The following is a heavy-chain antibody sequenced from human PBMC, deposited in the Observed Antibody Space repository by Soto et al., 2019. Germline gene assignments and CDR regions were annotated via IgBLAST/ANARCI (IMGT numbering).Heavy chain of an antibody. J-gene: IGHJ6*02. CDR1: GDTFYNYA. D-gene: IGHD6-6*01. CDR2: LIPIFGTA. V-gene: IGHV1-69*01. CDR3: ARTYSSASWGRYYYYYYGMDV. Sequence: QVQVVQSGAEVKKPGSSVKVSCKASGDTFYNYAISWVRQAPGRGLEWMGGLIPIFGTANYAHKFQGRVTSTADESASTAYMELSSVRSEDTAVYYCARTYSSASWGRYYYYYYGMDVWGQGTTVTVSS.